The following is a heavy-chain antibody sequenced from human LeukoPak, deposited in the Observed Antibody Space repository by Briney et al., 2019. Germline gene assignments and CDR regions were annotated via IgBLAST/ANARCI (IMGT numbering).Heavy chain of an antibody. J-gene: IGHJ6*03. CDR1: GYTFTSYD. Sequence: ASVKVSCKASGYTFTSYDINWVRQATGQGLEWMGWMNPNSGNTGYAQKFQGRVTITRNTSISTAYMELSSLRSEDTAVYYCARVYDSSGPGYYYYYMDVWGKGTTVTVSS. V-gene: IGHV1-8*03. CDR2: MNPNSGNT. D-gene: IGHD3-22*01. CDR3: ARVYDSSGPGYYYYYMDV.